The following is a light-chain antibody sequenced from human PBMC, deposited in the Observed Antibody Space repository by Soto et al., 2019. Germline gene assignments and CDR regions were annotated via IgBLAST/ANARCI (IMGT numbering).Light chain of an antibody. V-gene: IGKV3-20*01. CDR1: QSVTINY. J-gene: IGKJ3*01. CDR2: GVS. Sequence: ENVLTQSPGTLSLSPGERATLSCRASQSVTINYLAWYQQKPGQAPRLLIYGVSTRATGIPNRFSGSGSGTDFTLTISRLEPEDFAVYYCQQYGSSPFTLGPGTKVEIK. CDR3: QQYGSSPFT.